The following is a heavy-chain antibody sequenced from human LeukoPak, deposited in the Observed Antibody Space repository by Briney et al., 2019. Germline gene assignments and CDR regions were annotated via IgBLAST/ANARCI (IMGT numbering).Heavy chain of an antibody. J-gene: IGHJ4*02. D-gene: IGHD3-10*01. Sequence: GGSLRLSCAASGFTFNSYSMNWVRQAPGKGLEWVSIISSSGTDIYYADSVMGRFTISRDNANDSLYLQMKSLRAEDTAVYYCAKRSSYYYGSGDTYFDYWGQGTLVTVSS. V-gene: IGHV3-21*04. CDR2: ISSSGTDI. CDR1: GFTFNSYS. CDR3: AKRSSYYYGSGDTYFDY.